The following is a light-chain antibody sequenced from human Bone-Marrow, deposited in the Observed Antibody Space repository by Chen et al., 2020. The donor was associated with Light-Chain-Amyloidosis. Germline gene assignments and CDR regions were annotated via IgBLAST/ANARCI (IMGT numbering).Light chain of an antibody. Sequence: DILMTQTPLSLSVTPGQPASISCKSSHSLLHSDGRTYLFWFLQKPGQPPQLLMYEVSTRFSGVPDKFTGSGSGTHFTLNISRVEAEDVGIYYCMQSIQFPRTLGQGTKVEIK. J-gene: IGKJ1*01. CDR3: MQSIQFPRT. V-gene: IGKV2D-29*01. CDR1: HSLLHSDGRTY. CDR2: EVS.